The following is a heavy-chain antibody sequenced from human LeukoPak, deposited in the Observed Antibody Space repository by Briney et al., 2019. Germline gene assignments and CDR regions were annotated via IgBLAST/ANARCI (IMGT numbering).Heavy chain of an antibody. CDR3: AGVGDRFLEWLFEY. J-gene: IGHJ4*02. Sequence: ASVKVSCKASGYTFTANFIHWVRQAPGQGLEWMGRFNPNSGDSNYARKFEGRVTMTRDTSISTAYMELSRLRSDDTAVYYCAGVGDRFLEWLFEYWGQGTLVTVSP. D-gene: IGHD3-3*01. V-gene: IGHV1-2*06. CDR2: FNPNSGDS. CDR1: GYTFTANF.